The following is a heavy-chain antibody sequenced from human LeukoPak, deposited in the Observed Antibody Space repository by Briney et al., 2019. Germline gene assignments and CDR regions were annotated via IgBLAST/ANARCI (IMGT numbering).Heavy chain of an antibody. CDR2: IYHSGST. CDR3: ARQPITMIVY. V-gene: IGHV4-4*02. J-gene: IGHJ4*02. D-gene: IGHD3-22*01. Sequence: PGGSLRLSCAASGFTFSSYAMSWVRQPPGKGLEWIGEIYHSGSTNYNPSLKSRVTISVDKSKNQFSLKLSSVTAADTAVYYCARQPITMIVYWGQGTLVTVSS. CDR1: GFTFSSYAM.